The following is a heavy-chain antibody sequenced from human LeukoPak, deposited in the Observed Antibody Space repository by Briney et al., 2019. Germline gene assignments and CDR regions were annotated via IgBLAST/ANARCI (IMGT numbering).Heavy chain of an antibody. J-gene: IGHJ4*02. Sequence: SETLSLTCAVSGYSISSGYYWGWIRQPPGKGLEWIGSIYHSGSTYYNPSLKSRVTISVDTSKNQFSLKLSSVTAADAAVYYCARLDTAMGSFDYWGQGTLVTVSS. CDR2: IYHSGST. D-gene: IGHD5-18*01. CDR3: ARLDTAMGSFDY. CDR1: GYSISSGYY. V-gene: IGHV4-38-2*01.